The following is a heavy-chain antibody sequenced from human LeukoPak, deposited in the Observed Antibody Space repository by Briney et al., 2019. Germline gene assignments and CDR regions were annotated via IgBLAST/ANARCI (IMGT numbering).Heavy chain of an antibody. V-gene: IGHV3-21*01. CDR3: ARDPVGDYYYFDY. J-gene: IGHJ4*02. D-gene: IGHD4-17*01. CDR2: ISSSSSYI. CDR1: GFTFSSYS. Sequence: GGSLRLSCAASGFTFSSYSMNWVRQAPGKGLEWVSSISSSSSYIYYADSVKGRFTISRDNAKNSLYLQMNSLRAEDTAVYYCARDPVGDYYYFDYWGQGTLVNVSS.